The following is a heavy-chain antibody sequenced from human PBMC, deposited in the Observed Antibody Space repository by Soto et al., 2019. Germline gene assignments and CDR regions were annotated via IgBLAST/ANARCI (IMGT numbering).Heavy chain of an antibody. V-gene: IGHV1-2*02. J-gene: IGHJ5*02. Sequence: GASVKVSCKASGYTFTGYYMHWVRQAPGQGLEWMGWINPNSGGTNYAQKFQGRVTMTRDTSISTAYMXXXXLRSDDTAVYYCARDIAVAGTGWFDPWGQGTLVTVSS. CDR3: ARDIAVAGTGWFDP. D-gene: IGHD6-19*01. CDR1: GYTFTGYY. CDR2: INPNSGGT.